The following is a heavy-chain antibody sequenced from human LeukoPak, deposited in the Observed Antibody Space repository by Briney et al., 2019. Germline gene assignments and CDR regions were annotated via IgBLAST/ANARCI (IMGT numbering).Heavy chain of an antibody. Sequence: GGSLRLSCAASGFTFRNNWMHWVRQAPGKGLVWVSRINSDGGTTTYADSVKGRFTISRDNAKNTLYLQMDSLRADDSAVYFCACALNPGRINWFDPWGQGTLVTVSS. J-gene: IGHJ5*02. D-gene: IGHD3-10*01. CDR3: ACALNPGRINWFDP. V-gene: IGHV3-74*01. CDR2: INSDGGTT. CDR1: GFTFRNNW.